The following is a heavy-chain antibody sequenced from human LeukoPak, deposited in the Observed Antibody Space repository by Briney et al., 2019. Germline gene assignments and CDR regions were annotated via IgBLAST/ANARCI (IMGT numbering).Heavy chain of an antibody. CDR3: ARMTWVYYASGSNLIHLFFDP. CDR1: GFSLSNARMG. Sequence: ESGPTLVIPTETLTLTCTVSGFSLSNARMGVSWIRQPPGKALGWLAHIISNDEKSYSTSLKSRLTISKDTSKSQVVLTMTNMDPVDTATYYCARMTWVYYASGSNLIHLFFDPWGQGTLVTVSS. CDR2: IISNDEK. J-gene: IGHJ5*02. V-gene: IGHV2-26*01. D-gene: IGHD3-10*01.